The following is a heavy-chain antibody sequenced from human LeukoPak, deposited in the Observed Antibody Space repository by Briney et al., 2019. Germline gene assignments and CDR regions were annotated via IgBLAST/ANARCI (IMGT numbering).Heavy chain of an antibody. D-gene: IGHD2-2*01. CDR3: ARAPLYCSSTSCYLTNVDDYGMDV. V-gene: IGHV1-2*02. Sequence: GASVKVSCKASGYTFTGYYMHWVRQAPGQGLEWMGWINPNSGGTNYAQKFQGRVTMTRNTSISTAYMELSSLRSEDTAVYYCARAPLYCSSTSCYLTNVDDYGMDVWGQGTTVTVSS. CDR1: GYTFTGYY. J-gene: IGHJ6*02. CDR2: INPNSGGT.